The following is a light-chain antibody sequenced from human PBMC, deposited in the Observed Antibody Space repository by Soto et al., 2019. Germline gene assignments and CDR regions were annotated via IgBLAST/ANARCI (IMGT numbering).Light chain of an antibody. CDR3: QQHSNF. J-gene: IGKJ3*01. CDR2: DAS. V-gene: IGKV3-11*01. CDR1: QSVSRK. Sequence: IVLTQSTATLSLSPAERATLSCRASQSVSRKLAWYQQKPGQAPRLLIYDASNRATVIPARFSGSGSGTDFSLTSSRLESEDCARYYCQQHSNFVGTGTKLDIK.